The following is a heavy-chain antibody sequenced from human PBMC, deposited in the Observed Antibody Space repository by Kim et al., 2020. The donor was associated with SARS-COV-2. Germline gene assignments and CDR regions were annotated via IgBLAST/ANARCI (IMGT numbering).Heavy chain of an antibody. J-gene: IGHJ5*02. CDR3: ARDSSGWYNWFDP. D-gene: IGHD6-19*01. CDR2: IYYSGST. V-gene: IGHV4-39*07. CDR1: GGSISSSSYY. Sequence: SETLSLTCTVSGGSISSSSYYWGWIRQPPGKGLEWIGSIYYSGSTYYNPSLKSRVTISVDTSKNQFSLKLSSVTAADTAVYYCARDSSGWYNWFDPWGQGTLVTVSS.